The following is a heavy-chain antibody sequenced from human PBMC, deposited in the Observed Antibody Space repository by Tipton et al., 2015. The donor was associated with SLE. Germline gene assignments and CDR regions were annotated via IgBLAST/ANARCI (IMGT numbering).Heavy chain of an antibody. CDR2: IHYSGST. D-gene: IGHD1-1*01. Sequence: TLSLTCVVYGGSFSGYYWSWIRQPPGKGLEWIGYIHYSGSTYYTPSLTSRVTMSVDTSKNQFSLKLSSVTAADTAVYYCALDGTEGIFDYWGRGTLVTVSS. CDR3: ALDGTEGIFDY. J-gene: IGHJ4*02. CDR1: GGSFSGYY. V-gene: IGHV4-34*09.